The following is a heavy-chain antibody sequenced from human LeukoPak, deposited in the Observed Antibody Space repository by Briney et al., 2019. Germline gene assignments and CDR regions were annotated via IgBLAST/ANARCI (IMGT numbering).Heavy chain of an antibody. CDR3: ARGWSHRCFDY. V-gene: IGHV3-23*01. CDR2: ISGSGGST. D-gene: IGHD3-3*01. J-gene: IGHJ4*02. Sequence: GGSLRLSCAASGFTFSSYAMSWVRQAPGKGLEWVSVISGSGGSTYSADSVKGRFTISRDNSKNTLYLQMNSLRAEDTAVYYCARGWSHRCFDYWGQGTLVTVSS. CDR1: GFTFSSYA.